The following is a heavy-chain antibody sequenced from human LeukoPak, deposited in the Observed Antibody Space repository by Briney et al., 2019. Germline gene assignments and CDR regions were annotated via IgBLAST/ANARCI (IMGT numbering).Heavy chain of an antibody. CDR1: GYTFTSYD. CDR3: ARSPSSSCTNGVCARRDRSSWFDY. CDR2: ISGYNGNT. V-gene: IGHV1-18*01. D-gene: IGHD2-8*01. J-gene: IGHJ5*01. Sequence: GASVKVSCKASGYTFTSYDISWVRQAPGQGLEWMGWISGYNGNTQYAQKVQGRVTMTTEISTSTAYMELRSLRSDDTAMYYCARSPSSSCTNGVCARRDRSSWFDYWGQGTLVTVSS.